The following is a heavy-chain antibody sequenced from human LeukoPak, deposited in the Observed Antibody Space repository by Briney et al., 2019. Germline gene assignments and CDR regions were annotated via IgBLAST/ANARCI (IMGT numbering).Heavy chain of an antibody. Sequence: PGGSLRLSCAASGFTFSDYKMHWVRQAPGKGLEWVSSISTSSSYIYYGDAVKGRFTNSRDNAKNSLYLQMNSLRAEDTAVYYCAKGGWCLDPWGQGTLVTVSS. J-gene: IGHJ5*02. D-gene: IGHD2-8*01. CDR1: GFTFSDYK. CDR3: AKGGWCLDP. CDR2: ISTSSSYI. V-gene: IGHV3-21*01.